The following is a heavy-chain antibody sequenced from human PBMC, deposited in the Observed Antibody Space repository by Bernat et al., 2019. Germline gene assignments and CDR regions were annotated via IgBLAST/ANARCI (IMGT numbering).Heavy chain of an antibody. Sequence: QVQLVESGGGVVQPGRSLRLSCAASGFTFSSYGMHWVRQAPGKGLEWVAVIWYDGSNKYYVDSVKGRFTISRDNSKNTLYLQMNSLRAEDTAVYYCASNYYDSSGYYSAEYFQHWGQGTLVTVSS. CDR3: ASNYYDSSGYYSAEYFQH. CDR1: GFTFSSYG. J-gene: IGHJ1*01. D-gene: IGHD3-22*01. V-gene: IGHV3-33*01. CDR2: IWYDGSNK.